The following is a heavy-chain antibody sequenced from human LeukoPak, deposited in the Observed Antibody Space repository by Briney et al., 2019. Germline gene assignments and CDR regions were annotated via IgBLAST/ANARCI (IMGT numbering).Heavy chain of an antibody. CDR1: GGSISSYY. V-gene: IGHV4-59*01. CDR2: IYYSGST. CDR3: ARDTHYYDSSGYYYYGMDV. D-gene: IGHD3-22*01. Sequence: SETLSLTCTVSGGSISSYYWSWIRQPPGKGLEWIGYIYYSGSTNYNPSLKSRVTISVGTSKNQFSLKLSSVTAADTAVYYCARDTHYYDSSGYYYYGMDVWGQGTTVTVSS. J-gene: IGHJ6*02.